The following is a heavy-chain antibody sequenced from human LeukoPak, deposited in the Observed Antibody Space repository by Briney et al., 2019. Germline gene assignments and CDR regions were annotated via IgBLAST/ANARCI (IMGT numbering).Heavy chain of an antibody. V-gene: IGHV1-24*01. D-gene: IGHD6-13*01. CDR3: ATAAHQYSSSWQHDAFDI. CDR2: FDPEDGET. CDR1: GYTLTELS. J-gene: IGHJ3*02. Sequence: ASVKVSCKVSGYTLTELSMHWVRQAPGKGLEWMGGFDPEDGETIYAQKFQGRVTMTEDTSTDTAYMELSSLRSEDTAVYYCATAAHQYSSSWQHDAFDIWGQGTMATVSS.